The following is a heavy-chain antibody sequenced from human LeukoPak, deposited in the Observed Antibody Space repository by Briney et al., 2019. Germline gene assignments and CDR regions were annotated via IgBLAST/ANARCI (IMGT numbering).Heavy chain of an antibody. Sequence: GGSLRLSCAASGFIFSSYWMSWVRQAPGKGLEWVANIKQGGTEKYYVDSVKSRFTISRDNAKNSLYLQTNSLRAEDTAVYYCARVRGDYWFVFWGQGTLVTVSS. CDR2: IKQGGTEK. CDR1: GFIFSSYW. J-gene: IGHJ4*02. V-gene: IGHV3-7*04. D-gene: IGHD4-17*01. CDR3: ARVRGDYWFVF.